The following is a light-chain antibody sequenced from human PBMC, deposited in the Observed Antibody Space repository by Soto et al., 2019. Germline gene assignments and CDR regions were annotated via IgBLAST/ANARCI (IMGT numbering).Light chain of an antibody. V-gene: IGLV2-14*01. Sequence: QSVLTQPASVSGSPGQSVTISCIGTSGDIGRYKFVSWFQQHPGKAPKLLIFEGTNRPSGVSHRFSGSKSGNTASLTISGLQAEDEAMYFCSSSTNTNTLVIFGGGTKLTVL. CDR3: SSSTNTNTLVI. CDR1: SGDIGRYKF. CDR2: EGT. J-gene: IGLJ2*01.